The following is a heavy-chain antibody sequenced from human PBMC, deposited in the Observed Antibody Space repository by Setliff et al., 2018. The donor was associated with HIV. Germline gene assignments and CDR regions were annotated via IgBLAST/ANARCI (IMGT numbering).Heavy chain of an antibody. V-gene: IGHV1-8*01. J-gene: IGHJ6*04. CDR2: MSPNSGNA. CDR3: ARDNYDDYSRVQMDV. Sequence: GASVKVSCKASGYTFTSYDINWVRQATGQGLEWMGWMSPNSGNAGYAQKFQGRVTMTRNTSISTAYMELSSLRSEDTAVYYCARDNYDDYSRVQMDVWGKGTTVTVSS. D-gene: IGHD4-17*01. CDR1: GYTFTSYD.